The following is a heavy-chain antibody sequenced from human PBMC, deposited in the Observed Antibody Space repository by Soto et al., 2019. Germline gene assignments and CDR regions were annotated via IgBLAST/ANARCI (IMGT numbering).Heavy chain of an antibody. J-gene: IGHJ5*01. CDR3: ARVHKNWFDS. CDR1: GYTFTAFW. CDR2: IDPSDSYT. V-gene: IGHV5-10-1*01. Sequence: PGESLRLSCQASGYTFTAFWIHWVRQMPGKGLEWLGKIDPSDSYTNYSPSFEGHVTISTDNSITTAYLQWSSLRASDTALYFCARVHKNWFDSWAQGTMVTVS.